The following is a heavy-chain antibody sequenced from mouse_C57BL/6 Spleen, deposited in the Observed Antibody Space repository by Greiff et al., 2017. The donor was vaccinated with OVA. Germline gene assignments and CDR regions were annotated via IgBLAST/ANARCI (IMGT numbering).Heavy chain of an antibody. CDR3: AIPNYGSSGGFAY. Sequence: QVHVKQPGAELVKPGASVKVSCKASGYTFTSYWMHWVKQRPGQGLEWIGRIHPSDSDTNYNQKFKGKATLTVDKSSSTAYMQLSSLTSEDSAVYYCAIPNYGSSGGFAYWGQGTLVTVSA. J-gene: IGHJ3*01. V-gene: IGHV1-74*01. CDR2: IHPSDSDT. CDR1: GYTFTSYW. D-gene: IGHD1-1*01.